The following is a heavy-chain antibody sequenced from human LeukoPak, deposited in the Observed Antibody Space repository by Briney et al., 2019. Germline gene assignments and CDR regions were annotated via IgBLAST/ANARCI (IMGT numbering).Heavy chain of an antibody. CDR3: ARHASCSSTSCYVDY. J-gene: IGHJ4*02. D-gene: IGHD2-2*01. Sequence: SVTVSCKASGGTFSSYAISWVRQAPGQGLEWMGGIIPIFGTANYAQKFQGRVTITADESTSTAYMELISVTAADTAVYYCARHASCSSTSCYVDYWGQGTLVTVSS. CDR1: GGTFSSYA. CDR2: IIPIFGTA. V-gene: IGHV1-69*13.